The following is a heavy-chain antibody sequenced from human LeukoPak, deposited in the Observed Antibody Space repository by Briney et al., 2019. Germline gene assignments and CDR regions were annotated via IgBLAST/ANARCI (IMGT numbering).Heavy chain of an antibody. CDR3: ARVAGVSYNYFDS. CDR2: ITPYNGDT. V-gene: IGHV1-18*01. D-gene: IGHD1-26*01. CDR1: GYTFITYG. Sequence: ASVNVSCKASGYTFITYGITWVRQAPGQGLEWMGWITPYNGDTNYAQNLQDRVTMTTDTSTSTAYMELRSLRSDDTDVYFCARVAGVSYNYFDSWGQGTLVTVSS. J-gene: IGHJ4*02.